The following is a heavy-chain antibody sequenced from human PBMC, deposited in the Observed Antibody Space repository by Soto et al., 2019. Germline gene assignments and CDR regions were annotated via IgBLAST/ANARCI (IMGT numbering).Heavy chain of an antibody. J-gene: IGHJ6*02. V-gene: IGHV1-3*01. CDR2: INAGNGNT. Sequence: GASVKVSCKASGYTFTSYAMHWVRQAPGQRLEWMGWINAGNGNTKYSQKFQGRVTITRDTSASTAYMELSSLRSEDTAVYYCARDGSIAVAGTVPYGMDVWGQGTTVTVSS. CDR1: GYTFTSYA. CDR3: ARDGSIAVAGTVPYGMDV. D-gene: IGHD6-19*01.